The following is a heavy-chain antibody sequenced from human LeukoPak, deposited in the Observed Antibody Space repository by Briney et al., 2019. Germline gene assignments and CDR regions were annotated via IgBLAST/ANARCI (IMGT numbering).Heavy chain of an antibody. CDR1: GYSFTSYW. D-gene: IGHD6-6*01. J-gene: IGHJ4*02. Sequence: GESLKISCQGSGYSFTSYWINWVRQMPGKGLEWMGRIDPSDSYTNHSPSFQGHVAISADKSLSTAYLQWSSLKASDTAMYYCARHRPGGAGDYWGQGTLVTVSS. V-gene: IGHV5-10-1*01. CDR3: ARHRPGGAGDY. CDR2: IDPSDSYT.